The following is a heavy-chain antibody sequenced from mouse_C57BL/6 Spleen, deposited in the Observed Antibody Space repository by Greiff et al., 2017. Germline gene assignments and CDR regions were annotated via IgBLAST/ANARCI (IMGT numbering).Heavy chain of an antibody. V-gene: IGHV1-42*01. CDR2: INPSTGGT. J-gene: IGHJ4*01. CDR1: GYSFTGYY. CDR3: ARWDYDYDDYYAMDY. D-gene: IGHD2-4*01. Sequence: VQLQQSGPELVKPGASVKISCKASGYSFTGYYMNWVKQSPEKSLEWIGEINPSTGGTTYNQKFKAKATLTVDKSSSTSYMQLKSLTSEYSAVYYCARWDYDYDDYYAMDYWGQGTSVTVSS.